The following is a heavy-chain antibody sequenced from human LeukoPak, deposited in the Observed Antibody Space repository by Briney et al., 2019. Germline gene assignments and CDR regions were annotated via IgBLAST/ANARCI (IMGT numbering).Heavy chain of an antibody. CDR3: ARLGAIVVVPDAKRDWYCDL. Sequence: GESLKISCKGSGYIFTNYWIGWVRQMPGKGLEWMGMIYPGDSDTIYSPSFQGQVTISADKSITTAHLQGSSLKPSDTAMYYCARLGAIVVVPDAKRDWYCDLWGRGTLVTVSS. V-gene: IGHV5-51*01. D-gene: IGHD2-2*01. CDR1: GYIFTNYW. J-gene: IGHJ2*01. CDR2: IYPGDSDT.